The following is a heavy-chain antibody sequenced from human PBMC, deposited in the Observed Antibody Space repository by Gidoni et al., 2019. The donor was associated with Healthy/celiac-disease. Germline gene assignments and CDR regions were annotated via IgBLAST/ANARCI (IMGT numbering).Heavy chain of an antibody. CDR1: GSTFSSYA. CDR3: AKDPNYDDSSGYRN. D-gene: IGHD3-22*01. J-gene: IGHJ4*02. CDR2: ISSSGGST. V-gene: IGHV3-23*01. Sequence: EVQLLESGGGLVQPGGSLTLSCAASGSTFSSYAMSWVRQAPGKGLEWVSAISSSGGSTYYADSVKGRFTISRDNSKNTLYLQMNSLRAEDTAVYYCAKDPNYDDSSGYRNWGQGTLVTVSS.